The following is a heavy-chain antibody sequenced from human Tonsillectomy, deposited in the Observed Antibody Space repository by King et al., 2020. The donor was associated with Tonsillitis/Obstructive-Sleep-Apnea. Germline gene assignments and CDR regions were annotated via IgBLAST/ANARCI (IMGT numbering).Heavy chain of an antibody. J-gene: IGHJ6*03. D-gene: IGHD2-15*01. CDR2: ISYNSGPI. Sequence: VQLVESGGGLVQPGRSLRLSCAASGFTFDDCAIHWVRQAPGKGLEWVSGISYNSGPIGYVDSMKGRFTISRDNAKNSLYLQMNSLRTEDTALYYCTKGPGIIYDYYYYMAVWGKGTTVTVSS. CDR1: GFTFDDCA. V-gene: IGHV3-9*01. CDR3: TKGPGIIYDYYYYMAV.